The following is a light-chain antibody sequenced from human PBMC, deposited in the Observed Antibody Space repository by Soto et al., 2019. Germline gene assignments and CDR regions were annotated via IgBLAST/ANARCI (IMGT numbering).Light chain of an antibody. J-gene: IGKJ1*01. V-gene: IGKV1-5*01. CDR1: QTINTR. CDR2: DAS. CDR3: QHYDTYRAT. Sequence: DIQMTQSPSTLSSSFGDRVTITCRAAQTINTRLAWYQQKPGKAPKLLIYDASSLESGVPSRFSGSGSGTEFTLTISGLQPDDFATYYCQHYDTYRATFGLGTKVDI.